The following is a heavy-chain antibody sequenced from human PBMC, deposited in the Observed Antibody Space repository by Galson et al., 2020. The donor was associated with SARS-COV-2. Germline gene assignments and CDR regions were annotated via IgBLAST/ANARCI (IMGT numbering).Heavy chain of an antibody. CDR2: INPNSGGT. Sequence: ASVKVSCKASGYTFTGYYMYWVRQAPGQGLEWMGWINPNSGGTNYAQKFQDRVTITRDTSISTAYMELSRLRSDDTAVYYCARGYGSGSYYNAGYWGQGTLVTVSS. CDR1: GYTFTGYY. J-gene: IGHJ4*02. V-gene: IGHV1-2*02. CDR3: ARGYGSGSYYNAGY. D-gene: IGHD3-10*01.